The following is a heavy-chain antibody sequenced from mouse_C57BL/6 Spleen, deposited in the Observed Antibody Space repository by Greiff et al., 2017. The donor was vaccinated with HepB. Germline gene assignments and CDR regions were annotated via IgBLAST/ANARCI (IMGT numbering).Heavy chain of an antibody. CDR2: SRNKANDYTT. CDR3: ARDDGYYLDY. CDR1: GFTFSDFY. D-gene: IGHD2-2*01. Sequence: EVKVVESGGGLVQSGRSLRLSCATSGFTFSDFYMEWVRQAPGKGLEWIAASRNKANDYTTEYSASVKGRFIVSRDTSQSILYLQMNALRAEDTAIYYCARDDGYYLDYWGQGTTLTVSS. V-gene: IGHV7-1*01. J-gene: IGHJ2*01.